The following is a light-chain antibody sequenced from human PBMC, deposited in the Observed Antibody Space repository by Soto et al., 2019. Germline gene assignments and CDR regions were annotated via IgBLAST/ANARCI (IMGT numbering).Light chain of an antibody. CDR1: SXDIGGYNF. J-gene: IGLJ3*02. CDR3: SSYTSANTWV. CDR2: EVS. V-gene: IGLV2-14*01. Sequence: QSVLTQPDSVSGSPGQSITICCTGSSXDIGGYNFVSWYQQYPGKAPKLMICEVSNRPSGVSDRFSGSKSGNTASLSISGLQAEDEANYYCSSYTSANTWVFGGGTKVTVL.